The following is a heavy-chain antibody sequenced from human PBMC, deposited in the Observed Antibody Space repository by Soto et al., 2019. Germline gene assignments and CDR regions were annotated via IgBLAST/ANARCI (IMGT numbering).Heavy chain of an antibody. CDR1: GFTFSIYA. D-gene: IGHD3-22*01. CDR3: AKDQSNSNPLYYFDF. Sequence: GGSLRLSCAASGFTFSIYAMTWVRQSPGKGLEWVSSMSRTGDNTHYADSVKGRFTISRDNSKNTLYLQMNSLRAEDTAIYYCAKDQSNSNPLYYFDFWGPGTLVTVSS. V-gene: IGHV3-23*01. CDR2: MSRTGDNT. J-gene: IGHJ4*02.